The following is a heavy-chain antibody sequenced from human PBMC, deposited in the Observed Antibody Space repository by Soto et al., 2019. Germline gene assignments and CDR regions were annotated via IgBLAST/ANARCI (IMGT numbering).Heavy chain of an antibody. CDR2: ISSNGGST. CDR1: GFTFSSYA. CDR3: ARVGWEDYYFDY. D-gene: IGHD1-26*01. Sequence: EVPLVESGGGLVQPGGSLRLSCAASGFTFSSYAMHWVRQAPGKGLEYVSAISSNGGSTYYANSVKGRFTISRDNSKNTLYLQMGSLRAEDMAVYYCARVGWEDYYFDYWGQGTLVTVSS. J-gene: IGHJ4*02. V-gene: IGHV3-64*01.